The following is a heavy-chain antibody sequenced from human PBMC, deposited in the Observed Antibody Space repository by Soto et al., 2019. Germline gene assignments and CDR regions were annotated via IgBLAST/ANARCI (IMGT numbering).Heavy chain of an antibody. D-gene: IGHD3-3*01. V-gene: IGHV4-59*01. Sequence: SETLSLTCTVSGGSISSYYWSWIRQPPGKGLEWIGYIYYSGSTNYNPSLKSRVTISVDTSKNQFSLKLSSVTAADTAVYYCARITYYDFWSGYLVGAFDIWGQGTMVT. J-gene: IGHJ3*02. CDR1: GGSISSYY. CDR2: IYYSGST. CDR3: ARITYYDFWSGYLVGAFDI.